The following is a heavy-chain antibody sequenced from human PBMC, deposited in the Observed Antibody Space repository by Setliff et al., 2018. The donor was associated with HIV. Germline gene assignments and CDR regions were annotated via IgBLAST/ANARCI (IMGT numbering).Heavy chain of an antibody. CDR1: GGSVSSGGYY. D-gene: IGHD3-16*02. V-gene: IGHV4-31*03. J-gene: IGHJ4*02. CDR2: IYYSGNT. CDR3: ARVPTRGPGELSNFDY. Sequence: SETLSLTCTVSGGSVSSGGYYWTWIRQHPGKGLEWIAYIYYSGNTFYNPSLKRRLTISLETSKNQFSLKLSSVTAADTAVYYCARVPTRGPGELSNFDYWGQGTLVTVSS.